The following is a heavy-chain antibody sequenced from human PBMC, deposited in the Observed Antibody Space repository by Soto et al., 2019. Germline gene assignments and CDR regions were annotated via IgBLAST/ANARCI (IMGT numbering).Heavy chain of an antibody. CDR2: INHRGST. D-gene: IGHD5-12*01. CDR1: GVSFIGYY. V-gene: IGHV4-34*02. CDR3: ARTDIVTTNWFDP. J-gene: IGHJ5*02. Sequence: QVHLQQWGAGLLKPSETLSLTCAVYGVSFIGYYWTWIRQPPGQGLEWICEINHRGSTNYNPSLKSRVTTTIDTAKNQFSLKLTTVTAADTSVYYCARTDIVTTNWFDPWGQGTLVTVSS.